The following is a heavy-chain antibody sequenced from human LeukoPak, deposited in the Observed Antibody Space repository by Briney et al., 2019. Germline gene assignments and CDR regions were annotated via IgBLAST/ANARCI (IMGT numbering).Heavy chain of an antibody. Sequence: AGSLTRYCAASGFTISSYWWLWLRQAQGEGLVWVSEINSDGTITNYADSVTGRFAISTGNAKNTLFLQMNSLRAEDTAVYYCTKLSADYSGGQGTLVTVSS. CDR3: TKLSADYS. CDR1: GFTISSYW. V-gene: IGHV3-74*01. CDR2: INSDGTIT. J-gene: IGHJ5*01. D-gene: IGHD6-13*01.